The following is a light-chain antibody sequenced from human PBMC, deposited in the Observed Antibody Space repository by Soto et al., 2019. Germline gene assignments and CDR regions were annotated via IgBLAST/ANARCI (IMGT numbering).Light chain of an antibody. Sequence: EIVLTQSPATLSLSPGERATLSCRASQSVSSYLTWYQQKPGQAPRLLIYDASNRAAGIPARFSGSGSGTDFTLTNSSLEPEDFAVYDCQHRSNWPLTFGGGSKVEIK. J-gene: IGKJ4*01. CDR3: QHRSNWPLT. V-gene: IGKV3-11*01. CDR1: QSVSSY. CDR2: DAS.